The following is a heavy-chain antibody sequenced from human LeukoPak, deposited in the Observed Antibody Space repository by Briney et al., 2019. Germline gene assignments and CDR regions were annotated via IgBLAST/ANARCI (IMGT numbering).Heavy chain of an antibody. D-gene: IGHD4-17*01. CDR1: GGSISSYY. J-gene: IGHJ2*01. Sequence: SGTLSLTCSVSGGSISSYYWSWIRQPAGKGLEWIGGIYSSGAINYNPSLKSRVTMSLDTSKNQFSLKLNSVTAADTAVYFCARYGDYTWYFDLWGRGTLVTVSS. V-gene: IGHV4-4*07. CDR2: IYSSGAI. CDR3: ARYGDYTWYFDL.